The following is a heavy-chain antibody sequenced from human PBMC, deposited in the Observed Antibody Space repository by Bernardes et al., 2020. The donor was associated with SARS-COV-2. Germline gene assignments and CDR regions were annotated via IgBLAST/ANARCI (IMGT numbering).Heavy chain of an antibody. D-gene: IGHD4-4*01. V-gene: IGHV4-39*01. CDR3: ARLCGNYEQFDY. CDR1: GGSISSSSYY. CDR2: IYYSGST. Sequence: SETLSLTCTVSGGSISSSSYYWGWIRQPPGKGLEWIGSIYYSGSTYYNPSLKSRVTISVDTSKNQFSLKLSSVTAADTAVYYCARLCGNYEQFDYWGQGTLVTVSS. J-gene: IGHJ4*02.